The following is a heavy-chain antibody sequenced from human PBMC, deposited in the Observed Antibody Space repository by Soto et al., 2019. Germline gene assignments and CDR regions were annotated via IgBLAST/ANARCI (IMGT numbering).Heavy chain of an antibody. J-gene: IGHJ6*03. V-gene: IGHV3-9*01. CDR3: AKDISPRSRLYSGNMDV. CDR1: GFTFDDYA. D-gene: IGHD2-15*01. Sequence: GGSLRLSCAASGFTFDDYAMHWVRQAPGKGLEWVSGISWNSGSIGYADSVKGRFTISRDNAKNSLYLQMNSLRAEDTALYYCAKDISPRSRLYSGNMDVWGKGTTVTVSS. CDR2: ISWNSGSI.